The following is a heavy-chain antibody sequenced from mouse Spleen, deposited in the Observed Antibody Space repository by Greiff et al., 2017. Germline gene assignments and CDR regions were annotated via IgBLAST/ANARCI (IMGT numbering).Heavy chain of an antibody. Sequence: EVKLMESGPELVKPGASVKVSCKASGYAFTSYNMYWVKQSHGKSLEWIGYIDPYNGGTSYNQKFKGKATLTVDKSSSTAYMHLNSLTSEDSAVYYCAREGDGYAMDYWGQGTSVTVSS. J-gene: IGHJ4*01. V-gene: IGHV1S135*01. CDR2: IDPYNGGT. D-gene: IGHD3-3*01. CDR1: GYAFTSYN. CDR3: AREGDGYAMDY.